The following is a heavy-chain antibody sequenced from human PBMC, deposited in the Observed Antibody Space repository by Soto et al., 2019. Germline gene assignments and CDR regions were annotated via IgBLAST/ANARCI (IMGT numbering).Heavy chain of an antibody. Sequence: ASVKVSCKASGYTFTSYGISWVRQAPGQGLEWMGWINAYNGNTNYAQKLQGRVTMTTDTSTSTAYMELRSLRSDDTAVYYCARAHHRVGAAAGTGYWGQGTLVTVSS. J-gene: IGHJ4*02. CDR1: GYTFTSYG. D-gene: IGHD6-13*01. CDR3: ARAHHRVGAAAGTGY. CDR2: INAYNGNT. V-gene: IGHV1-18*01.